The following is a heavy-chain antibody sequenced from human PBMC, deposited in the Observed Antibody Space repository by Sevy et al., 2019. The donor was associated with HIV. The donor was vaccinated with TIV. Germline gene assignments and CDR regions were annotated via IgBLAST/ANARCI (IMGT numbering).Heavy chain of an antibody. D-gene: IGHD3-3*01. CDR2: INSDGSST. Sequence: GGSLRLSCAASGFTFSSYWMHWVRQAPGKGLVWVSRINSDGSSTSYADSVKGRFTISRDNAKNTLYLQMNSLRAEDTAVYYSARVPSSGYGINYWGQGTLVTVSS. CDR1: GFTFSSYW. J-gene: IGHJ4*02. CDR3: ARVPSSGYGINY. V-gene: IGHV3-74*01.